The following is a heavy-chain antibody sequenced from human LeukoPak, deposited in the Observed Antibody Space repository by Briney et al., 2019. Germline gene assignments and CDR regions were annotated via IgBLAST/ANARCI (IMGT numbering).Heavy chain of an antibody. V-gene: IGHV1-2*06. CDR2: INPNSGGT. Sequence: ASVKVSCKASGYTFTGYYMHWVRQAPGQGLEWMGRINPNSGGTNYAQKFQGRVTMTRDTSISTAYMELSRLRSDDTAVYYCASSPLDYYDSGGYYLNIDYWGQGTLVTVSS. CDR1: GYTFTGYY. D-gene: IGHD3-22*01. J-gene: IGHJ4*02. CDR3: ASSPLDYYDSGGYYLNIDY.